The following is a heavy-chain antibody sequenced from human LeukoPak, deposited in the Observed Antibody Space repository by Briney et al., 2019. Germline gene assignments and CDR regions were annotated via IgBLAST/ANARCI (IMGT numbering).Heavy chain of an antibody. CDR1: GFTVSSNY. Sequence: GGSLRLSCAASGFTVSSNYMTWVRQAPGKGLEWVSVIYSGGRTNYADSVKGRFTISRDNSKNTLYLQMNSLRAEDTAVYYCAKARGSSITMIVVVSSRDDDAFDIWGQGTMVTVSS. J-gene: IGHJ3*02. CDR2: IYSGGRT. D-gene: IGHD3-22*01. CDR3: AKARGSSITMIVVVSSRDDDAFDI. V-gene: IGHV3-53*01.